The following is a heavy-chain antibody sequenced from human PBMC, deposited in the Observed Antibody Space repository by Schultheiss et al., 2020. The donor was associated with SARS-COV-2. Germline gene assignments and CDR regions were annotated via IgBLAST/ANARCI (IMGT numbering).Heavy chain of an antibody. CDR3: ARGYGLNFDY. V-gene: IGHV3-7*01. CDR1: GFTFSDYY. J-gene: IGHJ4*02. CDR2: IKQDGSEK. D-gene: IGHD5-18*01. Sequence: GGSLRLSCAASGFTFSDYYMSWVRQAPGKGLEWVANIKQDGSEKYYVDSVKGRFTISRDNAKNSLYLQMNSLRAEDTAVYYCARGYGLNFDYWGQGTLVTVSS.